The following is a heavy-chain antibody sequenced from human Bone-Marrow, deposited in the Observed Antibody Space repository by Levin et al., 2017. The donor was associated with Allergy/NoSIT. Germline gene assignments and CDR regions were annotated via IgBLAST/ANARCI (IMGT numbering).Heavy chain of an antibody. V-gene: IGHV3-64D*06. D-gene: IGHD4-23*01. Sequence: GGSLRLSCSASGFTFSDYGIHWVRQAPGKGLEYVSAITGNGGDTYYADSVKGRFTISRDNSKNTLYLQMSSLRAEDTAVYYCVKGGWTETTLVSAFDIWGQGTMVTVSS. CDR2: ITGNGGDT. J-gene: IGHJ3*02. CDR3: VKGGWTETTLVSAFDI. CDR1: GFTFSDYG.